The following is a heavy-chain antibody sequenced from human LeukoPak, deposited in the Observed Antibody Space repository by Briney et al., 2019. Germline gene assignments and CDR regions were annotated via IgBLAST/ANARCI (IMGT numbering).Heavy chain of an antibody. J-gene: IGHJ6*03. CDR3: ARGLWGLFDYYMDV. Sequence: ASVKVSCKASGGTFSSYAISWVRQAPGQGLEWMGGIIPIFGTANYAQKFQGRVTITTDESTSTAYMELSSLRSEDTAVYYCARGLWGLFDYYMDVWGQGTTVTVSS. CDR1: GGTFSSYA. V-gene: IGHV1-69*05. CDR2: IIPIFGTA. D-gene: IGHD3-16*01.